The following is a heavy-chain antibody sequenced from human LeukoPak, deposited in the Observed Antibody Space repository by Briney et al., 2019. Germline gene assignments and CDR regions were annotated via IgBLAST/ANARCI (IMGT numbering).Heavy chain of an antibody. CDR2: IYYSGST. CDR1: GGSISSSSYY. V-gene: IGHV4-39*07. J-gene: IGHJ5*02. CDR3: ARVRVEAAAGTHSRISDMNWFDP. Sequence: PSETLSLTCTVSGGSISSSSYYWGWIRQPPGKGLEWIGSIYYSGSTYYNPSLKSRVTISVDTSKNQFSLKLSSVTAADTAVYYCARVRVEAAAGTHSRISDMNWFDPWGQGTLVTVSS. D-gene: IGHD6-13*01.